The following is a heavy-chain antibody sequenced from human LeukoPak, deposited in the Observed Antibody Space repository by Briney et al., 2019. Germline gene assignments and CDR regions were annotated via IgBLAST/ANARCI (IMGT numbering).Heavy chain of an antibody. J-gene: IGHJ5*02. CDR2: IIPIFGTA. D-gene: IGHD4-11*01. CDR1: GGTFSSYS. V-gene: IGHV1-69*06. Sequence: ASLKVSCKASGGTFSSYSISWVRWPPGQRLEWMGGIIPIFGTANYAQTFRGRVTISADTSTSTASMELSSLTSADTAVYYCARDDRPDYSNYGSGFDPWGQGTLVTVSS. CDR3: ARDDRPDYSNYGSGFDP.